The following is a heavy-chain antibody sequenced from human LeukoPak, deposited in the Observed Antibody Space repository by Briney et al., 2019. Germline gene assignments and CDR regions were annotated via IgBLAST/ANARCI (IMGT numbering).Heavy chain of an antibody. V-gene: IGHV3-48*04. J-gene: IGHJ6*02. CDR2: ISSSSSTI. CDR3: AREYNYNEGGYLYYYMDV. Sequence: GGSLRLSCAASGFTFSSYSMNWVRQAPGKGLEWVSYISSSSSTIYYADSVKGRFTISRDNAKNSLYLQMNSLRAEDTAVYYCAREYNYNEGGYLYYYMDVWGQGTTVTVSS. D-gene: IGHD3-16*01. CDR1: GFTFSSYS.